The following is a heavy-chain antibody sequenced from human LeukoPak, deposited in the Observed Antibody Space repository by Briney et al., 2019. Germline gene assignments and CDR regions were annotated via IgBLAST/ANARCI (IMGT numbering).Heavy chain of an antibody. D-gene: IGHD3-3*01. CDR3: ATVGLKRFLEPLVAFDI. J-gene: IGHJ3*02. Sequence: GASVKVSCKVSGYTLTELSMHWVRQAPGKGLEWMGGFDPEDGETIYAQKFQGRVTMTEDTSTDTAYMELSSLRSEDTAVYYCATVGLKRFLEPLVAFDIWGQGTMVTVSS. V-gene: IGHV1-24*01. CDR2: FDPEDGET. CDR1: GYTLTELS.